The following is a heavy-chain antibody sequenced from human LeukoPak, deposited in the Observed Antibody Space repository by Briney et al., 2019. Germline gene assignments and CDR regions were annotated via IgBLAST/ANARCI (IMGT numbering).Heavy chain of an antibody. D-gene: IGHD5-18*01. Sequence: GGSLRLSCAASGFTFSSYDMHWVRHATGKGLEWVSAIGTAGDTYYPGSVKGRFTISRENAKNSLYLQMNSLRAGDTAVYYCARETQLDDAFDIWGQGTMVTVSS. V-gene: IGHV3-13*01. J-gene: IGHJ3*02. CDR3: ARETQLDDAFDI. CDR1: GFTFSSYD. CDR2: IGTAGDT.